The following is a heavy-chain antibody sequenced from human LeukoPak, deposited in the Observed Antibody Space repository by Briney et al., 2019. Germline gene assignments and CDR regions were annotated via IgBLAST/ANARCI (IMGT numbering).Heavy chain of an antibody. CDR3: ARSVAVGSYGPVGY. CDR1: GFTFSSYE. D-gene: IGHD5-18*01. Sequence: PGGSLRLSCAASGFTFSSYEMNWVRQAPGKGLEWVSYISSSGSTIYYADSVKGRFTISRGNAKNSLYLQMNSLRAEDTAVYYCARSVAVGSYGPVGYWGQGTLVTVSS. J-gene: IGHJ4*02. CDR2: ISSSGSTI. V-gene: IGHV3-48*03.